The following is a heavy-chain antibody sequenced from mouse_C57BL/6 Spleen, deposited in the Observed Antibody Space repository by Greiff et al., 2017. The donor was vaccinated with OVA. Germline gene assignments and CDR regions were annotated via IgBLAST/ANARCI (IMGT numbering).Heavy chain of an antibody. Sequence: QVQLQQPGAELVRPGSSVKLSCKASGYTFTSYWMHWVKQRPIQGLEWIGNIDPSDSETHYNQQFKDKATLTVDKSSSTAYMQLSSLTSEDSAVYYCASGVAKGYFDVWGTGTTVTVSS. V-gene: IGHV1-52*01. CDR2: IDPSDSET. CDR1: GYTFTSYW. J-gene: IGHJ1*03. D-gene: IGHD1-1*02. CDR3: ASGVAKGYFDV.